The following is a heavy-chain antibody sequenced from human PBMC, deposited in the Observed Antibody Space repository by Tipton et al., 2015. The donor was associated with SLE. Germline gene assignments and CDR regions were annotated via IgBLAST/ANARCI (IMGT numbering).Heavy chain of an antibody. Sequence: GSLRLSCSTSGFTFGDYGMTWVRQVPGKGLEWVSGIYWNGRNAGYADVVKGRFTISRDNARNSLYLQMNSLGVDDSAFYYCARVAGMVDGSPIDHWGQGILVSVSS. CDR1: GFTFGDYG. CDR3: ARVAGMVDGSPIDH. J-gene: IGHJ4*02. CDR2: IYWNGRNA. V-gene: IGHV3-20*04. D-gene: IGHD1-26*01.